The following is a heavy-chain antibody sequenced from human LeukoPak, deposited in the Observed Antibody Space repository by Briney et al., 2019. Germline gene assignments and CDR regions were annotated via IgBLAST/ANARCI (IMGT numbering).Heavy chain of an antibody. CDR1: GGTFSSYA. Sequence: ASVKVSCKASGGTFSSYAISWVRQAPGQGLEWMGWISAYNGNTNYAQKLQGRVTMTTDTSTSTAYMELRSLRSDDTAVYYCARDRPIAAAGTRYFQHWGQGTLVTVSS. CDR3: ARDRPIAAAGTRYFQH. V-gene: IGHV1-18*01. CDR2: ISAYNGNT. J-gene: IGHJ1*01. D-gene: IGHD6-13*01.